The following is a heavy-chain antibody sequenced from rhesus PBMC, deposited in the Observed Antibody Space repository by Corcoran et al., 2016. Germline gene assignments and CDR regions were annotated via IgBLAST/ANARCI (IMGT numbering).Heavy chain of an antibody. V-gene: IGHV4-81*01. CDR1: GGSISGYY. Sequence: QLQLQESGPGLVKTSETLSLTCAVSGGSISGYYWSCICQSPGKGLEWIGNIDGHNEVTYFNPSHKSRVTISTDTSRNQFSLKLSSVTAADTAVYYCARDVKSGHFDYWGQGVLVTVSS. CDR2: IDGHNEVT. CDR3: ARDVKSGHFDY. D-gene: IGHD3-34*01. J-gene: IGHJ4*01.